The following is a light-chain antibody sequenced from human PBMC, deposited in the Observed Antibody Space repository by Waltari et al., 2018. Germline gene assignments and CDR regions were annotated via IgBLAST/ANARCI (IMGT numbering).Light chain of an antibody. Sequence: SPGLTQPPSVSVSPGQTAIITCSGDELADKYIYWFQQKSGQAPVVVIRRNTGRPSGIPERFAAYDSGTTGTLVISGGQAEDEAEYYCQSADDSGDHVLFGGGTKLTVL. CDR3: QSADDSGDHVL. J-gene: IGLJ2*01. CDR2: RNT. V-gene: IGLV3-25*03. CDR1: ELADKY.